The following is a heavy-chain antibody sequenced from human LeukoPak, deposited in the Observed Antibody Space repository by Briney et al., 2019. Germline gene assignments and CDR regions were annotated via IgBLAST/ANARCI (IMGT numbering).Heavy chain of an antibody. CDR3: VATLVVPAAIAFDY. Sequence: ASVKVSCKASGYTFTSYDINWVRQATGQGLEWMGWMNPNSGNTGYAQKFQGRVTMTRNTSISTAYMELSSLRSEDTAVYYCVATLVVPAAIAFDYWGQGTLVTVSS. J-gene: IGHJ4*02. V-gene: IGHV1-8*01. CDR1: GYTFTSYD. CDR2: MNPNSGNT. D-gene: IGHD2-2*01.